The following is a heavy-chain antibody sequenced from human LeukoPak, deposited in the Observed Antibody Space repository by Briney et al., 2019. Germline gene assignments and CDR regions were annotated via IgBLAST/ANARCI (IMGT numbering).Heavy chain of an antibody. D-gene: IGHD6-19*01. V-gene: IGHV4-59*08. CDR2: IHNSGGT. Sequence: SDTLSLPCTVSGRHLSSHLWIWIRQPPGKGLEWIGYIHNSGGTNYNPSLKSRVTMSVDTSKNQFSLRLSSVTAADTAVYYCARNRGWYGYDYWGQGTLVTVSS. CDR3: ARNRGWYGYDY. CDR1: GRHLSSHL. J-gene: IGHJ4*02.